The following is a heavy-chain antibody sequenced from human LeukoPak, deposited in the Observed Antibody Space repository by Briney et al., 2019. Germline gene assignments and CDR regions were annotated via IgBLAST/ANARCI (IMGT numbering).Heavy chain of an antibody. CDR3: AKDGGLWVSAHWGDS. CDR1: GFNFGAYT. V-gene: IGHV3-21*04. CDR2: IFSRSESI. J-gene: IGHJ4*02. Sequence: GGSLRLSCAASGFNFGAYTINWVRQAPGKGLEWVSCIFSRSESILYADSVKGRFSISRDNAKNLLYLQMDSLRAEDTAVYYCAKDGGLWVSAHWGDSWGRGTLVTVSS. D-gene: IGHD7-27*01.